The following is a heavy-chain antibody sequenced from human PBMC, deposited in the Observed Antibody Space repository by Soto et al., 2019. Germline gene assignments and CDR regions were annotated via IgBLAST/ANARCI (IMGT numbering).Heavy chain of an antibody. J-gene: IGHJ4*02. CDR2: IVVGSGNT. D-gene: IGHD3-10*01. CDR1: GFTFTSSS. V-gene: IGHV1-58*01. CDR3: EAVMVRGVIRFDY. Sequence: GASVKVSFKASGFTFTSSSVQWFLQSRGQRLELIGWIVVGSGNTNYAQKFQERVTITRDMSTSTAYMELSSLRSEDTAVYYCEAVMVRGVIRFDYWGQGTLVTVSS.